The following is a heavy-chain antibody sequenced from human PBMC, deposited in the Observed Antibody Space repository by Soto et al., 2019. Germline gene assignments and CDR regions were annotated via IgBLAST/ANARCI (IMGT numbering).Heavy chain of an antibody. Sequence: SETLSLTCTVSGGSISSYYWSWIRQPPGKGLEWIGYIYYSGSTNYNPSLKSRVTISVDTSKNQFSLKLSSVTAADTAVYYCASLSLGYCSGGSCYSYYYYYMDVWGKGTTVTVSS. J-gene: IGHJ6*03. V-gene: IGHV4-59*08. D-gene: IGHD2-15*01. CDR1: GGSISSYY. CDR3: ASLSLGYCSGGSCYSYYYYYMDV. CDR2: IYYSGST.